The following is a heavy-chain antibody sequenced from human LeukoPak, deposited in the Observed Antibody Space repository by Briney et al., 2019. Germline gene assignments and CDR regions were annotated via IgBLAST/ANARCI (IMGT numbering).Heavy chain of an antibody. J-gene: IGHJ5*02. CDR3: ARAHKQYSSSYNWFDP. CDR2: IIPIFGTA. V-gene: IGHV1-69*13. D-gene: IGHD6-6*01. CDR1: GGTFSSYA. Sequence: GASVKVSSKASGGTFSSYAISWVRQAPGQGLEWMGGIIPIFGTANYAQKFQGRVTITADESTSTAYMELSSLRSEDTAVYYCARAHKQYSSSYNWFDPWGQGTLVTVSS.